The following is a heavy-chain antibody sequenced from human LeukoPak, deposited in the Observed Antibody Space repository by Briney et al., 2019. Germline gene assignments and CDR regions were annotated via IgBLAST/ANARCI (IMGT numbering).Heavy chain of an antibody. D-gene: IGHD4-23*01. CDR3: ANSANYGGNSGYFDY. J-gene: IGHJ4*02. V-gene: IGHV4-39*02. CDR2: IYYSGST. CDR1: GGSISSSSYY. Sequence: SETLSFTCTVSGGSISSSSYYWGWIRQPPGKGLEWIGSIYYSGSTYYNPSLKSRVAISVDTSNNHFSLRLSSVTAADTAVYYCANSANYGGNSGYFDYWGQGTLVTVSS.